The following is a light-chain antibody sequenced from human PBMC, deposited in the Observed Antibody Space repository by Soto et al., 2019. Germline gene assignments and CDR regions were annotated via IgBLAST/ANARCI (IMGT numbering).Light chain of an antibody. Sequence: DIQMTQSPSTLSASVGDRVTITCRASQSISSWLAWYQQKPGKAPKLLIYKASSLESGVPSRFSGSGSGTEFTLTIISLQPDDFATYYCQQYNSYSWTFDQGTKVEIK. CDR1: QSISSW. J-gene: IGKJ1*01. V-gene: IGKV1-5*03. CDR3: QQYNSYSWT. CDR2: KAS.